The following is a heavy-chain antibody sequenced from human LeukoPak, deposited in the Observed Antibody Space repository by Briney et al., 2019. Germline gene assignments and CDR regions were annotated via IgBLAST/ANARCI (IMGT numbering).Heavy chain of an antibody. CDR3: ARGLNVVVPAAMNYFDY. Sequence: GGSLRLSCAASGFTVSSNYMSWVRQAPGKGLEWASVIYSGGSTYYADSVTGRFTISRDNSKNTLYLQMNSLRAEDTAVYYCARGLNVVVPAAMNYFDYWGQGTLVTVSS. CDR2: IYSGGST. D-gene: IGHD2-2*01. J-gene: IGHJ4*02. V-gene: IGHV3-66*01. CDR1: GFTVSSNY.